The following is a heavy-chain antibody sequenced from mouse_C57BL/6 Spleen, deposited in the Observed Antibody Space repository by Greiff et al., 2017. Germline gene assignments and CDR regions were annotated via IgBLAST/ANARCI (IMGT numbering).Heavy chain of an antibody. CDR1: GYTFTDYN. CDR2: INPTNGGT. Sequence: VQLQQPGPELVKPGASVKIPCKASGYTFTDYNMDWVKQSHGKSLEWIGVINPTNGGTIYNQKFKGKATLTVDKSSSTAYMELSSLTSEDTAVYYGAREGGNGNYGAMDYWGQGTSVTVSS. V-gene: IGHV1-18*01. D-gene: IGHD2-1*01. CDR3: AREGGNGNYGAMDY. J-gene: IGHJ4*01.